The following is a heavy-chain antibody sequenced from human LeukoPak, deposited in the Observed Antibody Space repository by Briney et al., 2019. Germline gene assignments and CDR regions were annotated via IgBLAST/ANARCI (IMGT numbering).Heavy chain of an antibody. V-gene: IGHV3-74*01. Sequence: QSGGSLRLSCAASGLTFSSHWMHWVRQAPGKGLVWVSRITNDGSSTTYADSVKGRFTISRDNSKNTLYLQMSSLRAEDTAVYYCAKEFNRGLPDYWGQGTLVTVPS. J-gene: IGHJ4*02. D-gene: IGHD2-21*01. CDR3: AKEFNRGLPDY. CDR1: GLTFSSHW. CDR2: ITNDGSST.